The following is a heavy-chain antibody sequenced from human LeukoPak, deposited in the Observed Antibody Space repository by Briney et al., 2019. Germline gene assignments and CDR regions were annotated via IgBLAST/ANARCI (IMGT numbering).Heavy chain of an antibody. CDR3: AKDRSSIIAARFDY. D-gene: IGHD6-6*01. CDR2: ISGSGGST. CDR1: GFTFSSYS. J-gene: IGHJ4*02. V-gene: IGHV3-23*01. Sequence: GGSLRLSCAASGFTFSSYSMNWVRQAPGKGLEWVSAISGSGGSTYYADSVKGRFTISRDNSKNTLYLQMNSLRAEDTAVYYCAKDRSSIIAARFDYWGQGTLVTVSS.